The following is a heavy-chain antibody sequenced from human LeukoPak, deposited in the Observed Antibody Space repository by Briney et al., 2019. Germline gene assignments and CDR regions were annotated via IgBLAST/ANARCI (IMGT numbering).Heavy chain of an antibody. D-gene: IGHD5-18*01. Sequence: SETLSLTCTVSGGSISSYYWSWIRQPPGKGLEWIGYIYYSGSTNYNPSLKSRVTISVDTSKNQFSLKLSSVTAADTAVYYCATRTHNSYAEGWYFDLWGRGTLVTVSS. V-gene: IGHV4-59*01. J-gene: IGHJ2*01. CDR3: ATRTHNSYAEGWYFDL. CDR1: GGSISSYY. CDR2: IYYSGST.